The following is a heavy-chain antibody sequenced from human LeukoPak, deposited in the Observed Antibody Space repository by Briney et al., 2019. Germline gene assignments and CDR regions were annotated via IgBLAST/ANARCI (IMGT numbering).Heavy chain of an antibody. Sequence: GGSLRLSCAASGFTFDDYAMHWVRPAPGKGLEWVSGISWNSGSIGYADSVKGRFTISRDNAKNSLYLQMNSLRAEDTALYYCAKDMGGSSTGYMDVWGKGTTVTISS. CDR2: ISWNSGSI. CDR1: GFTFDDYA. CDR3: AKDMGGSSTGYMDV. D-gene: IGHD2-2*01. J-gene: IGHJ6*03. V-gene: IGHV3-9*01.